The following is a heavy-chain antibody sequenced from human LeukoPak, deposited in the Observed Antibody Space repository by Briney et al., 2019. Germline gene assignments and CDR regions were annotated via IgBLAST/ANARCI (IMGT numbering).Heavy chain of an antibody. CDR1: GFTFSSYE. CDR3: ARVGAFSSSWLLY. J-gene: IGHJ4*02. V-gene: IGHV3-48*03. D-gene: IGHD6-13*01. CDR2: ISSRSGTI. Sequence: GGSLRLSCSASGFTFSSYEMNWVRQAPGKGLEWVSSISSRSGTIYYADSVKGRFTISRDNAKNSLYLQMNSLRAEDTAVYYCARVGAFSSSWLLYWGQGTLVTVSS.